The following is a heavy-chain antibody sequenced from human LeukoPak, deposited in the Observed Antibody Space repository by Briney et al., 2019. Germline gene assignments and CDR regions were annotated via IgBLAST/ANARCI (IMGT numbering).Heavy chain of an antibody. Sequence: SETLSLTCTVSGGSISSYYWSWIRQPPGKGLEWIGEINHSGSTNYNPSLKSRVTISVDTSKNQFSLKLSSVTAADTAVYYCARENVAGRGGYYFDYWGQGTLVTVSS. CDR1: GGSISSYY. CDR3: ARENVAGRGGYYFDY. V-gene: IGHV4-34*01. CDR2: INHSGST. D-gene: IGHD6-19*01. J-gene: IGHJ4*02.